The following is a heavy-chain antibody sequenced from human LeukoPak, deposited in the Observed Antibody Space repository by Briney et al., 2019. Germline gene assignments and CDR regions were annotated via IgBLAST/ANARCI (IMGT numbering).Heavy chain of an antibody. CDR3: AKWREGTMVYFDY. D-gene: IGHD3-10*01. Sequence: GGSLRLSCAASGFTFSSYAMTWVRQAPGKGLEWVSSISGSGHNTYYADPVKGRFTISRDNSKNTVYLQMNSLRAQDTALYYCAKWREGTMVYFDYWCQGTLVTVSS. CDR2: ISGSGHNT. V-gene: IGHV3-23*01. J-gene: IGHJ4*02. CDR1: GFTFSSYA.